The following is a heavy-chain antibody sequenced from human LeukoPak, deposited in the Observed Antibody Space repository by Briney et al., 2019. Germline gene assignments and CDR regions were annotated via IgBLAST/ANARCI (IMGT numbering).Heavy chain of an antibody. Sequence: GGSLRLSCAASGFTFSSYSMNWVRQAPGKGLEWVSSISSSSSYIYYADSVKGRFTTSRDNAKNSLYLQMNSLRAEDTAVYYCARDPIGVVVPAANDYWGQGTLVTVSS. V-gene: IGHV3-21*01. D-gene: IGHD2-2*01. CDR2: ISSSSSYI. CDR1: GFTFSSYS. J-gene: IGHJ4*02. CDR3: ARDPIGVVVPAANDY.